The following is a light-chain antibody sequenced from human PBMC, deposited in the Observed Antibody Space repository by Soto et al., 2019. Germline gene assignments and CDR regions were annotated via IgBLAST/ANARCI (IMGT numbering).Light chain of an antibody. CDR3: QQYNNWPWT. Sequence: EIVMTQSPATLSLSPGERATLSCRASQSVSSNLAWYQQKPGQAPRLHIYGASTRATGIPARFSGSGSGTEFTLTISSLQSEDFAVSYCQQYNNWPWTFGQGTKVDIK. CDR2: GAS. CDR1: QSVSSN. J-gene: IGKJ1*01. V-gene: IGKV3-15*01.